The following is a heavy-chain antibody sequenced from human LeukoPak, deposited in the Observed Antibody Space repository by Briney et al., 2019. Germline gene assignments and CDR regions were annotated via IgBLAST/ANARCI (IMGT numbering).Heavy chain of an antibody. CDR2: TSYSEGT. Sequence: PSETLSLTCTVSGGSMSSGGYFWTWIRQHPGKGLEWIGFTSYSEGTYYNPSLMSRITISVDISQNQFSLKMRDVTAADTAVYFCATADWESFYFDSWGQGALVAVSS. J-gene: IGHJ4*02. CDR3: ATADWESFYFDS. V-gene: IGHV4-31*03. CDR1: GGSMSSGGYF. D-gene: IGHD1-26*01.